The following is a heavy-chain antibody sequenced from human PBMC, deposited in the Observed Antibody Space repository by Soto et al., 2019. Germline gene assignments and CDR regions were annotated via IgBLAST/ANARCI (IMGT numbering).Heavy chain of an antibody. CDR2: IYYSGST. J-gene: IGHJ6*02. CDR1: GGSSGAYF. Sequence: PSETLSLTCTVSGGSSGAYFWNWVRQPPGKGLEWIGNIYYSGSTYYNPSLKSRVTISVDRSKNLFSLRLSSVTAADTAVYYCARVDILTVYGCMDVWGQGTTVTVSS. V-gene: IGHV4-59*08. CDR3: ARVDILTVYGCMDV. D-gene: IGHD3-9*01.